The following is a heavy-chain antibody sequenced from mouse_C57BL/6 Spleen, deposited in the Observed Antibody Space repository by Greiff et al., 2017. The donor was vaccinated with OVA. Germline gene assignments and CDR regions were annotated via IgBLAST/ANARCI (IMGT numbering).Heavy chain of an antibody. Sequence: QVQLKESGAELAKPGASVKLSCKASGYTFTSYWMHWVKQRPGQGLEWIGYINPSSGYTKYNQKFKDKATLTADKSSSTAYMQLSSLTYEDSAVYYCARGYYDYDGGFAYWGQGTLVTVSA. CDR3: ARGYYDYDGGFAY. D-gene: IGHD2-4*01. CDR1: GYTFTSYW. CDR2: INPSSGYT. V-gene: IGHV1-7*01. J-gene: IGHJ3*01.